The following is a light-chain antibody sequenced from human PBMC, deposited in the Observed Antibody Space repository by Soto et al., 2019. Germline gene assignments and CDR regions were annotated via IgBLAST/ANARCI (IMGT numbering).Light chain of an antibody. J-gene: IGLJ1*01. V-gene: IGLV2-23*02. CDR2: EVS. CDR3: CSYAGSSTYV. CDR1: SSDVGSYNL. Sequence: QSVLTQPASVSGSPGESITISCTGTSSDVGSYNLVSWYQQHPGKAPKLMIYEVSKRPSGVSNRFSGSKSGNTASLTFFGLQAEDEADYYCCSYAGSSTYVFGTGTKVTVL.